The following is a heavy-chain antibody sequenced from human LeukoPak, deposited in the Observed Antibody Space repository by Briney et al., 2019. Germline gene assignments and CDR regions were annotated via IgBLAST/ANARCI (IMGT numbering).Heavy chain of an antibody. V-gene: IGHV1-18*01. D-gene: IGHD6-13*01. CDR3: ATSIAAAGTLPFDY. CDR1: GYTFSSYG. J-gene: IGHJ4*02. Sequence: SVKVSCKASGYTFSSYGISWVRQAPGQGLEWMGWISAYNGNTKYAQKLQGRVTMTTDTSTSTGYMELRSLRSDDTAVYYCATSIAAAGTLPFDYWGQGTLVTVSS. CDR2: ISAYNGNT.